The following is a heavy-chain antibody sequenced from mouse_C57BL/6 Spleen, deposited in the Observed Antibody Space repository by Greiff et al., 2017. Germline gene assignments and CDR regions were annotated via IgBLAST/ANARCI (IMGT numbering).Heavy chain of an antibody. Sequence: VQLQQPGAELVKPGASVKLSCKASGYTFTSYWMHWVKQRPGQGLEWIGMIHPNSGSTNYNEKFKSKATLTVYKSSSTAYMQLSSLTSVDSAVYYCARRRGSNDFYDSGQSTTLTFSS. V-gene: IGHV1-64*01. J-gene: IGHJ2*01. CDR2: IHPNSGST. CDR1: GYTFTSYW. D-gene: IGHD4-1*01. CDR3: ARRRGSNDFYD.